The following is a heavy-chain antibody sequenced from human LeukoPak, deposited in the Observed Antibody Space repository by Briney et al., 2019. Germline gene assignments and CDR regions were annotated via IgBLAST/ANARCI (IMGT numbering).Heavy chain of an antibody. CDR1: GFTFSSYT. CDR2: ITSSSSHI. V-gene: IGHV3-21*01. J-gene: IGHJ4*02. CDR3: ARLRGYYFDY. D-gene: IGHD3-22*01. Sequence: PGGSLRLSCAASGFTFSSYTMNWVRQAPGKGLEWVSSITSSSSHIYYADSVKGRFTISRDNAKNSLFLQMNSLRAEDTAAYYCARLRGYYFDYWGQGTLVTVSS.